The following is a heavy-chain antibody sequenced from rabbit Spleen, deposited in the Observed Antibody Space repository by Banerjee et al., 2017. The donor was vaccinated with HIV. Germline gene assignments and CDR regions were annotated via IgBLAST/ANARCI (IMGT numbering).Heavy chain of an antibody. CDR1: GFSFTYSDY. J-gene: IGHJ6*01. D-gene: IGHD8-1*01. Sequence: QEQLVESGGGLVQPEGSLTLTCKASGFSFTYSDYMCWVRQPPGKGPEWIACIAAGVSFTTYYATWAKGRFTISKTSSTTVTLQMTSLTAADTATYFCARDSGTSFSSYGMDLWGQGTLVTVS. CDR2: IAAGVSFTT. V-gene: IGHV1S45*01. CDR3: ARDSGTSFSSYGMDL.